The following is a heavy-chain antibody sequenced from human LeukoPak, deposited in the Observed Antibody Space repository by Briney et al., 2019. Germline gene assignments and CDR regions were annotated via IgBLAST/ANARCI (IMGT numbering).Heavy chain of an antibody. CDR2: ISCDGTNK. Sequence: PGGSLRLSCAASRFTFSIFGMHWVRQAPGKGLEWIAVISCDGTNKYNADSGRGRFTISRVNSKDTPYIQMSSRRIEDRALYYCRAATRYLDYYYDYWGQGTLVTVSS. CDR3: RAATRYLDYYYDY. D-gene: IGHD3-22*01. V-gene: IGHV3-30*03. CDR1: RFTFSIFG. J-gene: IGHJ4*02.